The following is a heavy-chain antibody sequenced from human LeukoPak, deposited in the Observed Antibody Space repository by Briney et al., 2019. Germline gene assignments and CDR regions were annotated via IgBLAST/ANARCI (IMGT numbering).Heavy chain of an antibody. D-gene: IGHD3-22*01. CDR2: MNPNSGNT. CDR3: ARITTYYYDSSGPLGGFDP. CDR1: GYTFTSYD. V-gene: IGHV1-8*01. J-gene: IGHJ5*02. Sequence: ASVKVSCKASGYTFTSYDINWVRQATGQGLEWMGWMNPNSGNTGYAQKFRGRVTITADESTSTAYMELSSLRSEDTAVHYCARITTYYYDSSGPLGGFDPWGQGTLVTVSS.